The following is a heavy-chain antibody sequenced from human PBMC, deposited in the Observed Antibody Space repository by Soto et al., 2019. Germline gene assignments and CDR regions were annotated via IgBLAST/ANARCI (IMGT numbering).Heavy chain of an antibody. J-gene: IGHJ4*02. CDR2: ISDDGNNK. CDR1: GFTFSRYT. CDR3: AGGDGGGGDGDLGY. D-gene: IGHD2-21*01. Sequence: QVQLVESGGGVVQPGRSLRLSCAASGFTFSRYTMHWVRQAPGKGLEWMAFISDDGNNKYYADSVKGQFTISRDNSKNTLNMQMISVRTNDTGVYYCAGGDGGGGDGDLGYWGRGTMVTVSS. V-gene: IGHV3-30-3*01.